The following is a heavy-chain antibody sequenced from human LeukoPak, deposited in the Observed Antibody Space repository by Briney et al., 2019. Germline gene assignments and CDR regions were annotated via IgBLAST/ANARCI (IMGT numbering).Heavy chain of an antibody. D-gene: IGHD3-10*02. CDR1: GFTFSSYE. Sequence: GGSLRLSCEASGFTFSSYEMSWVRQAPGKGLEWVSYISSSGSTIYYADSVKGRFTISRDNAENSLYLQMNSLRAEDTAVYYCAELGITMIGGVWGKGTTVTISS. CDR2: ISSSGSTI. CDR3: AELGITMIGGV. V-gene: IGHV3-48*03. J-gene: IGHJ6*04.